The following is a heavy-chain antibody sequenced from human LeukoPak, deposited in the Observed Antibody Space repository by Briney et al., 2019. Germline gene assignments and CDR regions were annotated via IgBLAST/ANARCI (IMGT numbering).Heavy chain of an antibody. D-gene: IGHD3-10*01. CDR2: IYYSGST. V-gene: IGHV4-59*08. Sequence: SETLSLTCTVSGGSISSYYWSWIRQPPGKGLEWIGYIYYSGSTNYNPSLKSRVTISVDTSKNQFSLKLSSVTAADTAVYYCARRPGPGSGKEDFDYWGQGTLVTVSS. CDR3: ARRPGPGSGKEDFDY. J-gene: IGHJ4*02. CDR1: GGSISSYY.